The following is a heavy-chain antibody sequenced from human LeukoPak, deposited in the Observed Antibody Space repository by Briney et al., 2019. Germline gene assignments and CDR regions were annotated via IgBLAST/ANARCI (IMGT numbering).Heavy chain of an antibody. CDR1: GYTFTSYG. D-gene: IGHD6-19*01. CDR2: ISAYNGNT. CDR3: ARVAVAVNYFDY. J-gene: IGHJ4*02. Sequence: GASVKVSCKASGYTFTSYGISWVRQAPGQGLEWMGWISAYNGNTNYAQKLQGRVTITTDTTTSTAYMELRSLRSDDTAVYYCARVAVAVNYFDYWGQGTLATVSS. V-gene: IGHV1-18*01.